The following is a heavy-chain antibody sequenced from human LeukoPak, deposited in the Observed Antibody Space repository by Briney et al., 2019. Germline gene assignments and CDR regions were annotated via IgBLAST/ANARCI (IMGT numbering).Heavy chain of an antibody. Sequence: PGGSLRLSFAASGFSFSYYGMSWVRQAPGKGLEWVSSIGSSGATTYYADSVKGRFTISRDNSRNTLYLQMNSLRAEGTAVFYCGKLGVGAGTIDWGQGTLVTVSS. J-gene: IGHJ4*02. D-gene: IGHD2-15*01. CDR1: GFSFSYYG. CDR2: IGSSGATT. V-gene: IGHV3-23*01. CDR3: GKLGVGAGTID.